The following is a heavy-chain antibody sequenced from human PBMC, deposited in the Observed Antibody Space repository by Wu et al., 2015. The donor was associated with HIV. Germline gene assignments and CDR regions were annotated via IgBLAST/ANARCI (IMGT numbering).Heavy chain of an antibody. CDR2: VIPMLNTT. J-gene: IGHJ3*02. CDR1: GGAVSSSA. D-gene: IGHD2-15*01. Sequence: QDQLVQSGAEVKKSGSSVRVSCKATGGAVSSSAITWVRQAPGQGLEWVGRVIPMLNTTQYAREWQDRVTITADESTDTVYLELMSLRSDDTAVFYCASPLPLIVVVIIAWTSFDIVGPRDIGHRRF. CDR3: ASPLPLIVVVIIAWTSFDI. V-gene: IGHV1-69*13.